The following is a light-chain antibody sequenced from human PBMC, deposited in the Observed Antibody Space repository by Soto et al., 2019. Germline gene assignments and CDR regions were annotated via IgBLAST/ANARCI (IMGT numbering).Light chain of an antibody. Sequence: DVQLTQSTSFLSASVGDRVTITCRASQGISSYLAWYQQKPGKAPKLLIYAASTLQSGVPSRFSGSGSGTEFTLTISSLQPEDFATYYCQQLNSPITFGQGARLEI. CDR2: AAS. CDR1: QGISSY. J-gene: IGKJ5*01. V-gene: IGKV1-9*01. CDR3: QQLNSPIT.